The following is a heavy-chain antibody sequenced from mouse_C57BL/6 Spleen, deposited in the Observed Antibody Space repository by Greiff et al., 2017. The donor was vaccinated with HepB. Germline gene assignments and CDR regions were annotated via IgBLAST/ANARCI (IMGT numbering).Heavy chain of an antibody. CDR3: ARADGSSSGYYFDY. V-gene: IGHV5-6*02. CDR2: ISSGGSYT. CDR1: GFTFSSYG. D-gene: IGHD1-1*01. J-gene: IGHJ2*01. Sequence: DVKLVESGGDLVKPGGSLKLSCAASGFTFSSYGMSWVRQTPDKRLEWVATISSGGSYTYYPDSVKGRFTISRDNAKNTLYLQMSSLKSEDTAMYYCARADGSSSGYYFDYWGQGTTLTVSS.